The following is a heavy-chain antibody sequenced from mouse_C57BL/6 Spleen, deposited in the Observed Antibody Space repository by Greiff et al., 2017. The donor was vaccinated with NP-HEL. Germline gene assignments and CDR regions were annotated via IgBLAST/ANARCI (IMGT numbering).Heavy chain of an antibody. V-gene: IGHV2-5*01. D-gene: IGHD1-1*01. CDR2: IWRGGST. J-gene: IGHJ1*03. Sequence: QVQLQQSGPGLVQPSQSLSITCTVSGFSLTSYGVHWVRQSPGKGLEWLGVIWRGGSTDYNAAFMSRLSITKDNSKSQVFFKMNSLQADDTAIYYGAKGAITTVVASGYFDVWGTGTTVTVSS. CDR3: AKGAITTVVASGYFDV. CDR1: GFSLTSYG.